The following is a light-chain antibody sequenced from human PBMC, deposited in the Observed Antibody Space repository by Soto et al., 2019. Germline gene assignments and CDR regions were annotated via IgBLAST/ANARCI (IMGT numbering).Light chain of an antibody. Sequence: EIVLTQSPGTLSLSPGYRATLSCRASQSVSSHFAWYQQKSGQAPRLLIYDASKRATGIPARFSGSGSGTDFTLTISSLEPEDFAVYYCQQRSNWPTFGQGTQLEIK. CDR2: DAS. V-gene: IGKV3-11*01. CDR3: QQRSNWPT. CDR1: QSVSSH. J-gene: IGKJ5*01.